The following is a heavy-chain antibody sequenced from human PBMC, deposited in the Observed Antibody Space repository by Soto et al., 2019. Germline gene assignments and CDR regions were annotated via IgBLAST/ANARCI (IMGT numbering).Heavy chain of an antibody. CDR1: GDFLTTYY. Sequence: SETLSLTCDVSGDFLTTYYWNWIRQSPGKGLEWIGYIFYGGHTNYNPSLRGRATISVDTSKNQFSLKLSSVTAADTAVYYCARSPQYSSGWNGGFDYWGKGTLVTVSS. CDR3: ARSPQYSSGWNGGFDY. D-gene: IGHD6-19*01. V-gene: IGHV4-59*01. J-gene: IGHJ4*02. CDR2: IFYGGHT.